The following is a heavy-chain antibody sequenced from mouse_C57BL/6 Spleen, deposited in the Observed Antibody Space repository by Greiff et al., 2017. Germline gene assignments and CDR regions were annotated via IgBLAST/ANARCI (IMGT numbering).Heavy chain of an antibody. J-gene: IGHJ3*01. Sequence: VQLQQSGAELVRPGASVTLSCTASGYTFTDYEMHWVQQTPVNGLEWIGAIDPETGGTAYNQKLKGKAILTADKSSSTAYMELRCLTSEDSSVYYCTRWDRGTPVAYWGQGTLVTVSA. V-gene: IGHV1-15*01. D-gene: IGHD2-14*01. CDR2: IDPETGGT. CDR1: GYTFTDYE. CDR3: TRWDRGTPVAY.